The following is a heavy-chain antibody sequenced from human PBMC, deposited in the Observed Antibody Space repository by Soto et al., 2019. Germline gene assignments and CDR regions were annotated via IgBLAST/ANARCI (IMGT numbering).Heavy chain of an antibody. J-gene: IGHJ6*02. CDR3: AKVRYSSPMGYYYGIDV. V-gene: IGHV1-69*13. CDR1: RVAFSKFI. D-gene: IGHD6-19*01. Sequence: PSVKVSCKASRVAFSKFIVTWVRQAPGLGLEWVGGIIPIFGTANYAQKFQGRVTITADESTSTSYMEVNNLRSEDTAVYYCAKVRYSSPMGYYYGIDVWGQGTTVTVSS. CDR2: IIPIFGTA.